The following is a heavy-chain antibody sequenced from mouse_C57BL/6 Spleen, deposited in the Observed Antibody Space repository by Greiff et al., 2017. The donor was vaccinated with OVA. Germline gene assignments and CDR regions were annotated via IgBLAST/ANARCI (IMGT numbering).Heavy chain of an antibody. CDR1: GYTFTSYW. V-gene: IGHV1-50*01. Sequence: QVQLQQPGAELVKPGASVKLSCKASGYTFTSYWMQWVKQRPGQGLEWIGEIDPSDSYTNYNQKFKGKATLTVDTSSSTAYMQLSSLTSEDSAVYYGARDGSLYFDYWGQGTTLTVSS. J-gene: IGHJ2*01. CDR2: IDPSDSYT. CDR3: ARDGSLYFDY. D-gene: IGHD1-1*01.